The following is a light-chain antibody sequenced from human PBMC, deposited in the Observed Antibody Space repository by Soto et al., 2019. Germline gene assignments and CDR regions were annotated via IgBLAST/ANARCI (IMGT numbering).Light chain of an antibody. J-gene: IGKJ3*01. CDR2: ATS. CDR1: QSISSY. V-gene: IGKV1-39*01. CDR3: QQSYNTPFP. Sequence: DIQMAQAPSSLSASVGDRVTITCRASQSISSYLKWHQKKPGQAPHLLIYATSHLQSGVPSRFSGSRSGTDFTLTISSLQPEDFATYYCQQSYNTPFPFGPGPKVDIK.